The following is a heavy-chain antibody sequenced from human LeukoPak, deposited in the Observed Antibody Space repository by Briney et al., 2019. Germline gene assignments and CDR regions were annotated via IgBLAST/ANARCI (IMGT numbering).Heavy chain of an antibody. V-gene: IGHV3-23*01. Sequence: GGSLRLSCAASGFTFSSYAMSWVRQAPGKGLEWVSAISGSGGSTYYADSVKGRFTISRDNAKNSLYLQMNSLRAEDTAVYYCASEYYDSSGYQIDCWGQGTLVTVSS. CDR1: GFTFSSYA. CDR2: ISGSGGST. CDR3: ASEYYDSSGYQIDC. J-gene: IGHJ4*02. D-gene: IGHD3-22*01.